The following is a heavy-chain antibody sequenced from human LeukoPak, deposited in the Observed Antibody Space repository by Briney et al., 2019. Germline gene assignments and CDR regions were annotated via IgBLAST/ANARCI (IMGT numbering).Heavy chain of an antibody. Sequence: PGGSLRLSCAASGFTFSSYWMHWVRQAPGKGLVWVSRINSDGSSTSYADSVKGRFTISRDNAKNTLYLQMNSLRAEDTAVYYCARAVEGYYDSSGYNLVRYWGQGTLVTVSS. CDR3: ARAVEGYYDSSGYNLVRY. CDR2: INSDGSST. J-gene: IGHJ4*02. D-gene: IGHD3-22*01. CDR1: GFTFSSYW. V-gene: IGHV3-74*01.